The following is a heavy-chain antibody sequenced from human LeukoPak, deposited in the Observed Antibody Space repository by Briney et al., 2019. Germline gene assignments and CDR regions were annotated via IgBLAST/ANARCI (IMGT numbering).Heavy chain of an antibody. V-gene: IGHV1-2*02. Sequence: GASVKVSCKASGYTFSSYFIYWVRQAPGQGLEWMGGINPNSGDINYAPKFQGGVTMTRDTSISTAYMDLNRLSSDDTAVYYCARGYVWIEMGLGYWGQGTLVTVSS. J-gene: IGHJ4*02. CDR2: INPNSGDI. CDR3: ARGYVWIEMGLGY. D-gene: IGHD3/OR15-3a*01. CDR1: GYTFSSYF.